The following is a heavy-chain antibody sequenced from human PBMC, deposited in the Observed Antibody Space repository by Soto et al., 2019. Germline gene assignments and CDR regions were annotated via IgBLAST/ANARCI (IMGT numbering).Heavy chain of an antibody. CDR2: IYYSGST. Sequence: PSETLSLTCTVSGGSISSGGYYWSWIRQHPGKGLEWIGYIYYSGSTYYNPSLKSRVTISVDTSKNQFSLKLSSVTAADTAVYYCARDEGGYYDSSRAFDIWGQGTMVTVSS. V-gene: IGHV4-31*03. J-gene: IGHJ3*02. CDR1: GGSISSGGYY. D-gene: IGHD3-22*01. CDR3: ARDEGGYYDSSRAFDI.